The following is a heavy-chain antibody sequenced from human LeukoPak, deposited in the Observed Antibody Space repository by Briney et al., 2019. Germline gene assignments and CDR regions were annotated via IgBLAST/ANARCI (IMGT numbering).Heavy chain of an antibody. CDR1: GFTFSSYS. Sequence: KPGGSLRLSCAASGFTFSSYSMNWVRQAPGKGLEWVSSISSSSSYIYYADSVKGRFTISRDNAKNSLYLQMNSLRAEDTAVYFCARDRDSSSHYFDYWGQGALVTVSS. J-gene: IGHJ4*02. CDR3: ARDRDSSSHYFDY. D-gene: IGHD6-6*01. CDR2: ISSSSSYI. V-gene: IGHV3-21*01.